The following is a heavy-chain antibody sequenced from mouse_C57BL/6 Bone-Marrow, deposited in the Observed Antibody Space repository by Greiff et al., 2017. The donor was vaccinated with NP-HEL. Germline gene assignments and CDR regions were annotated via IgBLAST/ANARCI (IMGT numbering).Heavy chain of an antibody. V-gene: IGHV5-9*01. CDR1: GFTFSSYT. J-gene: IGHJ3*01. CDR3: ARRYLS. CDR2: ISGGGGNT. Sequence: EVMLVESGGGSVKPGGSLKLSCAASGFTFSSYTMSWVRQTPEKRLEWVATISGGGGNTYYPDSVKGRFTISRDNAKNTLYLQMSSLRSEDTALYYCARRYLSWGQGTLVTVSA. D-gene: IGHD2-3*01.